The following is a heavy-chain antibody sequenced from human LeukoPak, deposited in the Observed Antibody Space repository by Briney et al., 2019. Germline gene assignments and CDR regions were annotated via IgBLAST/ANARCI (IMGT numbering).Heavy chain of an antibody. J-gene: IGHJ6*03. CDR2: IIPIFGTA. CDR3: ARGFLSGHAGFWYYYYMDV. CDR1: GGTFSSYA. D-gene: IGHD5-12*01. V-gene: IGHV1-69*01. Sequence: GSSVKVSCKASGGTFSSYAISWVRQAPGQGLEWMGGIIPIFGTANYAQKFQGRVTITADESTSTAYMELSSLRSEDTAVYYCARGFLSGHAGFWYYYYMDVWGKGTTVTIS.